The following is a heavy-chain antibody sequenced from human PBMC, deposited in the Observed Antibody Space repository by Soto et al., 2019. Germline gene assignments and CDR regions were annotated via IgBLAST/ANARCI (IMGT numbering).Heavy chain of an antibody. CDR2: IDPSDSYT. J-gene: IGHJ6*02. D-gene: IGHD6-13*01. V-gene: IGHV5-10-1*01. CDR1: GYSFTSYW. Sequence: LKISCKGSGYSFTSYWISWVRQMPGKGLEWMGRIDPSDSYTNYSPSFQGHVTISADKSISTAYLQWSSLKASDTAMYYCARRYSSTDYYGMDVWGQGTTVTVSS. CDR3: ARRYSSTDYYGMDV.